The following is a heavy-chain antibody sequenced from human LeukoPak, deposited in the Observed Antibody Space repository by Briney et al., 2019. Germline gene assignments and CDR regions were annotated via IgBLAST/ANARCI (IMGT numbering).Heavy chain of an antibody. CDR3: AKGEYYYDSSGYYNEYFQH. CDR2: ISYDGSNK. Sequence: GGSLRLSCAASGFTFSSYDMHWVRQAPGKGLEWVAVISYDGSNKYYADSVKGRFTISRDNSKNTLYLQMNSLRAEDTAVYYCAKGEYYYDSSGYYNEYFQHWGQGTLVTVSS. CDR1: GFTFSSYD. D-gene: IGHD3-22*01. J-gene: IGHJ1*01. V-gene: IGHV3-30*18.